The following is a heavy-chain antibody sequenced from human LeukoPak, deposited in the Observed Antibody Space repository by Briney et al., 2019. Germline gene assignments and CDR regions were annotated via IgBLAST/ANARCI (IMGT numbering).Heavy chain of an antibody. CDR2: ISYDGSNK. J-gene: IGHJ4*02. V-gene: IGHV3-30-3*01. CDR3: ARVWTEAAGIDY. CDR1: GFTFSSYA. D-gene: IGHD6-13*01. Sequence: GGSLRLSCAASGFTFSSYAMHWVRQAPGKGLEWVAVISYDGSNKYYADSVKGRFTISRDNSKNTLYLQMNSLRAEDTAVYYCARVWTEAAGIDYWGQGTLVTVPS.